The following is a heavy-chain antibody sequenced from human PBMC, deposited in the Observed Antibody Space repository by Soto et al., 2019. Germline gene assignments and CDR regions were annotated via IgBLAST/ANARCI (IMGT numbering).Heavy chain of an antibody. J-gene: IGHJ4*02. D-gene: IGHD3-10*01. CDR3: ARTNYYGSGSYDY. CDR1: GFTFSSYA. CDR2: IRNKANSYTT. Sequence: GGSLRLSCAASGFTFSSYAMSWVRQAPGKGLEWVSAIRNKANSYTTEYAASVKGRFTISRDDSKNSLYLQMNSLKTEDTAVYYCARTNYYGSGSYDYWGQGTLVTVSS. V-gene: IGHV3-72*01.